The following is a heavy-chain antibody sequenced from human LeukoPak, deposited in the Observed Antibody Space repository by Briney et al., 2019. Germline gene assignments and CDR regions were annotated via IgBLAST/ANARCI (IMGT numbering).Heavy chain of an antibody. CDR3: ATGRDYSDTSGYNDY. CDR1: GYTFTSYD. Sequence: ASVTVSLKSSGYTFTSYDINWVRQGTGQGLEWMGWMNPNSGNKGYAQKFQGRVTMTRDTFTSTAYMELSSLRSEDTAVYYCATGRDYSDTSGYNDYWGQGTLVTVSS. V-gene: IGHV1-8*01. CDR2: MNPNSGNK. D-gene: IGHD3-22*01. J-gene: IGHJ4*02.